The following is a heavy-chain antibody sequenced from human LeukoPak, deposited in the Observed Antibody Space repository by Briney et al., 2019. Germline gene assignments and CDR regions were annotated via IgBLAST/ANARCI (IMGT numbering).Heavy chain of an antibody. CDR3: ARVPYYDFWSGYSQGLYYFDY. D-gene: IGHD3-3*01. J-gene: IGHJ4*02. CDR1: GGSFSGYY. V-gene: IGHV4-34*01. CDR2: INHSGST. Sequence: SETLSLTCAVYGGSFSGYYWSWIRQPPEKGLEWIGEINHSGSTNYNPSLRSRVTISVDTSKNQFSLKLSSVTAADTAVYYCARVPYYDFWSGYSQGLYYFDYWGQGTLVTVSS.